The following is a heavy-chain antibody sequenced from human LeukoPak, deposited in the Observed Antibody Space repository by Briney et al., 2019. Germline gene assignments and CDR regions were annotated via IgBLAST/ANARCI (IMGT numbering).Heavy chain of an antibody. V-gene: IGHV4-39*01. CDR2: IYYSGST. CDR1: GGSISSSSYY. J-gene: IGHJ4*02. Sequence: ASETLSLTCTVSGGSISSSSYYWGWIRQPPGKGLEWIGSIYYSGSTYYNPSLKSRVTISVDTSKNQFSLKLSSVTAADTAVYYCARHGRFLEWLLPPHANPTDHDYWGQGTLVTVSS. D-gene: IGHD3-3*01. CDR3: ARHGRFLEWLLPPHANPTDHDY.